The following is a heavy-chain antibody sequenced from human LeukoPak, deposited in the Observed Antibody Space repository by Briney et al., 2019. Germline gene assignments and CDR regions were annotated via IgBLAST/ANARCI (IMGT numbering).Heavy chain of an antibody. V-gene: IGHV3-43*01. D-gene: IGHD1-26*01. Sequence: GGSLRPSCAASGFTFDDYTMHWVRQAPGKGLEWVSLISWDGGSTYYADSVKGRSTISRDNSKNSLYLQMNSLRTEDTALYYCAKDFQWELLPDYWGQGTLVTVSS. CDR1: GFTFDDYT. CDR3: AKDFQWELLPDY. J-gene: IGHJ4*02. CDR2: ISWDGGST.